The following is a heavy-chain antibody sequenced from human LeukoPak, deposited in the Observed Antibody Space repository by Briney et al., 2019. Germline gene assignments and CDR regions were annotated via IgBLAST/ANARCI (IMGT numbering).Heavy chain of an antibody. D-gene: IGHD6-19*01. CDR1: GGTFSSYA. Sequence: SVKVSCKASGGTFSSYAISWVRQAPGQGLEWMGGIIPIFGTANYAQKFQGRVTITADESTSTAYMELRSLRSDDTAVYYCARNSHGYSSGWLQFNFDYWGQGTLVTVSS. V-gene: IGHV1-69*13. J-gene: IGHJ4*02. CDR3: ARNSHGYSSGWLQFNFDY. CDR2: IIPIFGTA.